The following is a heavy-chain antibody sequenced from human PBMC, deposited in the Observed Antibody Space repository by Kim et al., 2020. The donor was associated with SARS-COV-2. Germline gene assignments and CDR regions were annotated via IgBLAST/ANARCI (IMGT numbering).Heavy chain of an antibody. Sequence: TYYADSVKGRFSISRDNSKNTLYLQMSSLRSKDTAVYYCVKVAYYDSPLWGQGTLVTVSS. CDR3: VKVAYYDSPL. D-gene: IGHD3-22*01. CDR2: T. J-gene: IGHJ1*01. V-gene: IGHV3-64D*09.